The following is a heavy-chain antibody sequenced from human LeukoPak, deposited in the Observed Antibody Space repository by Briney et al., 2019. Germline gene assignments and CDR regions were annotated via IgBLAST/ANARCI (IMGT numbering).Heavy chain of an antibody. CDR3: ARGRRVAGRNWFDP. D-gene: IGHD6-19*01. CDR2: INHSGST. V-gene: IGHV4-34*01. CDR1: GGSFSGYY. Sequence: KPSETLSLTCAVYGGSFSGYYWSWIRQPPGKGLEGIGEINHSGSTNYNPSLKSRVTISVDTSKNQFSLKLSSVTAADTAVYYCARGRRVAGRNWFDPWGQGTLVTVSS. J-gene: IGHJ5*02.